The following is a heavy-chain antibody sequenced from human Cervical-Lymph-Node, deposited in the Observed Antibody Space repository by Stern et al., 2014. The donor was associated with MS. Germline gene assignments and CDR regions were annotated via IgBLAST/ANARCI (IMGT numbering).Heavy chain of an antibody. D-gene: IGHD1-26*01. Sequence: EVQLVESGGGLVKPGGSLRLSCSVSGFTFGDSAMNWVRQAPGKGLEWVSSINSGGNSIFYADSLKGRFTISRDNAKNSLFLQMNSLSAEDTAVYYCARGGGSLSLWGQGTLVTVSS. J-gene: IGHJ4*02. V-gene: IGHV3-21*01. CDR2: INSGGNSI. CDR1: GFTFGDSA. CDR3: ARGGGSLSL.